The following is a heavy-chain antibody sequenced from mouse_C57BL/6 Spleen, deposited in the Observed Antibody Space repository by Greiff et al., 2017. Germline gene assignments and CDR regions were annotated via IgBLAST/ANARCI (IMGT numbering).Heavy chain of an antibody. V-gene: IGHV1-69*01. J-gene: IGHJ4*01. CDR1: GYTFTSYW. CDR2: IDPSDSYT. Sequence: QVQLQQPGAELVMPGASVKLSCKASGYTFTSYWMHWVKQRPGQGLEWIGEIDPSDSYTNYNQKFKGKSTMTVDKSSSTAYMQLSSLTSEDSAVYYCARRGALDGAMDDWGQGTSVTVSS. D-gene: IGHD1-2*01. CDR3: ARRGALDGAMDD.